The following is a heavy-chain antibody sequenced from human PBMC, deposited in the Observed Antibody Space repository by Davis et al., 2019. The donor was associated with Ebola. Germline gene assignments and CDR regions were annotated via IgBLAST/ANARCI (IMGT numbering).Heavy chain of an antibody. Sequence: SETLSLTCAVYGGSFSGYHWSWIRQPPGKGLEWIGAINHSGSTNYNPSLKSRVTISVDTSKNHFSLKLSSVTAADTAVYYCARVLLAVAGTVDYWGQGTLVTVSS. D-gene: IGHD6-19*01. V-gene: IGHV4-34*01. CDR2: INHSGST. CDR3: ARVLLAVAGTVDY. J-gene: IGHJ4*02. CDR1: GGSFSGYH.